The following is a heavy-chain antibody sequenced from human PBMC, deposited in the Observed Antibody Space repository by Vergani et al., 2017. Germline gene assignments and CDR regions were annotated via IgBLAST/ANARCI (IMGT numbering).Heavy chain of an antibody. CDR1: GYSFTSYC. J-gene: IGHJ4*02. V-gene: IGHV5-51*01. D-gene: IGHD2-8*02. CDR3: ARPSGGYLTNYFYY. Sequence: EVPLVQSGAEVKKPGESLKISCKGSGYSFTSYCIGWVRQMPGKGLEWMGIIYSSDSDTRYSPSFQGQVTISADKSISTAYLQWSSLRASDTAMYYCARPSGGYLTNYFYYWEERTLVTVSS. CDR2: IYSSDSDT.